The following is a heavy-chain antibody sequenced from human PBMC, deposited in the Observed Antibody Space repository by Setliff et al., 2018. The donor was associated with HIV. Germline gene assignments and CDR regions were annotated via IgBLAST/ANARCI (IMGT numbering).Heavy chain of an antibody. J-gene: IGHJ5*02. CDR2: INPKTCVA. V-gene: IGHV1-2*06. Sequence: ASVKVSCKASGYTFVYYYIHWVRQVPGKGLEWMGRINPKTCVATHARIFQDRIILTRYTYTSIAYMELIMPRHDDTAFYYCTRAHFLVTETRNWFDPWGQGTLVTVSS. D-gene: IGHD1-26*01. CDR3: TRAHFLVTETRNWFDP. CDR1: GYTFVYYY.